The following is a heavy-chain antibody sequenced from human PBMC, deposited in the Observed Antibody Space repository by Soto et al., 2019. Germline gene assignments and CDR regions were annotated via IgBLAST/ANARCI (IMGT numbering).Heavy chain of an antibody. V-gene: IGHV4-59*08. CDR2: IYYSGST. CDR1: GGSISSYY. D-gene: IGHD1-26*01. CDR3: ARRWGRTFDY. Sequence: SETLSLTCAVYGGSISSYYWSWIRQPPGKGLEWIGYIYYSGSTNYNPSLKSRVTISVDTSKNQFSLKLSSVTAADTAVYYCARRWGRTFDYWGQGTLVTVSS. J-gene: IGHJ4*02.